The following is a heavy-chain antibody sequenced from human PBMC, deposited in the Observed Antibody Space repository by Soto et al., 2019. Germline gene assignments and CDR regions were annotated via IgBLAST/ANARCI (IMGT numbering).Heavy chain of an antibody. CDR2: INHSGRV. J-gene: IGHJ5*01. CDR1: GGSFSGHS. V-gene: IGHV4-34*01. D-gene: IGHD3-22*01. CDR3: STRAYDTNGYYRFDP. Sequence: PSETLSLTCAVSGGSFSGHSWTWIRQSPGKGLEWIGDINHSGRVNYSPSLMSRVTISLDTSKNQFSLTLSAVPAADTAMFYCSTRAYDTNGYYRFDPWGRGTLVTVSS.